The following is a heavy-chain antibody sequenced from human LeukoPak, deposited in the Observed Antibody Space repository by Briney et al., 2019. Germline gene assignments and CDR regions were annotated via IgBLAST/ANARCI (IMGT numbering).Heavy chain of an antibody. V-gene: IGHV4-38-2*02. J-gene: IGHJ3*02. CDR1: AYSISSGYY. D-gene: IGHD6-13*01. Sequence: PSETLSLTCSVSAYSISSGYYWGWIRQPPGKGLEWIGSIHHTGYTFYNPSVKSRITISVETSKNQFSLKLSSVTAADTAVYYCARVVGYSRRGAFDIWGQGTMVTVSS. CDR2: IHHTGYT. CDR3: ARVVGYSRRGAFDI.